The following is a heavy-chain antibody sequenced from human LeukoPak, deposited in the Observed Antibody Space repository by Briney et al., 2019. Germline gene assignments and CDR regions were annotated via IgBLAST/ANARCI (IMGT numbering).Heavy chain of an antibody. V-gene: IGHV3-23*01. Sequence: GGSLRLSCAASGFAFNFYAMSWVREAPGKGLQWVSTINANGINTYYADSVRGRFTISRDNSKDILYLQMNSPRAEDTALYYCARHINWAFDFWGQGTMVAVSS. CDR2: INANGINT. CDR3: ARHINWAFDF. J-gene: IGHJ3*01. D-gene: IGHD1-1*01. CDR1: GFAFNFYA.